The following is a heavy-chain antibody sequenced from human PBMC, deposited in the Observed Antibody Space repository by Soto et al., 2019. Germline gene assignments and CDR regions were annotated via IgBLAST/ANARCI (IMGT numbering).Heavy chain of an antibody. Sequence: ESLKISCKGSVYSFTSYWIGWVLQMPGKGLEWMGIIYPGDSDTRYSPSFQGQVTISADKSISTAYLQWSSLKASDNAMYYCARQDYAGNLFDYWDQGTLITVSS. J-gene: IGHJ4*02. CDR2: IYPGDSDT. CDR1: VYSFTSYW. D-gene: IGHD4-17*01. CDR3: ARQDYAGNLFDY. V-gene: IGHV5-51*01.